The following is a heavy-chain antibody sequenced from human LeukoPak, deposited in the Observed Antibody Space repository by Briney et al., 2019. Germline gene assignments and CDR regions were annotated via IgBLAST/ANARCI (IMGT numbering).Heavy chain of an antibody. Sequence: GGSLRLSCAASGFTFSSYSMNWVRQAPGKGLEWVSSISSSSSYIYYADSVKGRFTISRDNAKNSLYLQMNSLRAEGTAVYYCATVRDGYNPVEVDYWGQGTLVTVSS. CDR3: ATVRDGYNPVEVDY. V-gene: IGHV3-21*01. CDR1: GFTFSSYS. J-gene: IGHJ4*02. CDR2: ISSSSSYI. D-gene: IGHD5-24*01.